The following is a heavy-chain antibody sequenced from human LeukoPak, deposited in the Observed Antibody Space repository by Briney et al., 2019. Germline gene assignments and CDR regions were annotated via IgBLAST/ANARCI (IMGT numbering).Heavy chain of an antibody. Sequence: ESGPTLVNPTQTLTLTCTFSGFSLSTSGVGVGWIRQPPGKALEWLALIYWNDDKLYSPSLKSRLTITKDTSKNQVVLTMTNMDPVDTATYYCAHIFPPYYYDSSGYYFDYWGQGTLVTVSS. D-gene: IGHD3-22*01. CDR3: AHIFPPYYYDSSGYYFDY. CDR2: IYWNDDK. V-gene: IGHV2-5*01. J-gene: IGHJ4*02. CDR1: GFSLSTSGVG.